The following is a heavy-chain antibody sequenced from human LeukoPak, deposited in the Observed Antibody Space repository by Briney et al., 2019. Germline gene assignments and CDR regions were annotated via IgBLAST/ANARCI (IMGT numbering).Heavy chain of an antibody. CDR2: ISGSGGNT. CDR3: AIGSRSTWHFDY. CDR1: GFTFSSYA. D-gene: IGHD2-2*01. Sequence: PGGSLRLSCAASGFTFSSYAMSWVRQAPGKGLEWVSAISGSGGNTYSADSVRGRFTISRDSSKNTLFLQMNSLRAEDTAVYYCAIGSRSTWHFDYWGQGTLVTVSS. J-gene: IGHJ4*02. V-gene: IGHV3-23*01.